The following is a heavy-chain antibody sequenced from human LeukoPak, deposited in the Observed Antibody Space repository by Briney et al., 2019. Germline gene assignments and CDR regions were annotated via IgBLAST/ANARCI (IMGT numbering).Heavy chain of an antibody. CDR3: ARGMDAFDI. V-gene: IGHV4-59*01. CDR2: IYYGGST. J-gene: IGHJ3*02. CDR1: GGSISSYY. Sequence: SETLSLTCTVSGGSISSYYWSWIRQPPGKGLEGIGYIYYGGSTNYNPSLKSRATISVAPSKNQFSLKLSSVTAADTAVYYCARGMDAFDIWGQGTMVTVSS.